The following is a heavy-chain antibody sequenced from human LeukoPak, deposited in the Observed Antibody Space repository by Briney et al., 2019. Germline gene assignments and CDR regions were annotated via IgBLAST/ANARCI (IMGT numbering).Heavy chain of an antibody. Sequence: GASVKVSCKASGYTFTSYYMHWVRQAPGQGLEWMGIISPSGGSTSYAQKFQGRVTMTRDTSISTAYMELSRLRSDDTAVYYCARGFGELLYQNDAFDIWGQGTMVTVSS. D-gene: IGHD3-10*01. CDR2: ISPSGGST. CDR3: ARGFGELLYQNDAFDI. CDR1: GYTFTSYY. J-gene: IGHJ3*02. V-gene: IGHV1-46*01.